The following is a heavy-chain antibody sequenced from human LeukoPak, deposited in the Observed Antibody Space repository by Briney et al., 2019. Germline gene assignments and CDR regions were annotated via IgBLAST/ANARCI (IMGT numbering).Heavy chain of an antibody. Sequence: ASVKVSCKVSGYTLTELSMHWVRQAPGKGLEWMGGFDPEDGETIYAQKFQGRVTMTEDTSTDTAYMELSSLRSEDTAVYYCATVDPGYSSSWYSYLVDYWGQGTLVTVSS. V-gene: IGHV1-24*01. D-gene: IGHD6-13*01. CDR1: GYTLTELS. CDR3: ATVDPGYSSSWYSYLVDY. J-gene: IGHJ4*02. CDR2: FDPEDGET.